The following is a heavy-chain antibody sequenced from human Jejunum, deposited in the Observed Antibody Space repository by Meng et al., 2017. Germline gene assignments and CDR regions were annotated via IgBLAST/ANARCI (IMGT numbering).Heavy chain of an antibody. V-gene: IGHV3-33*01. Sequence: GESLKISCAASGFTFSTYGMHWVRQAPGKGLEWVAVIWFDGSEKYYEDSVKGRFTISIDKSKNTLYLQMNSLRAEDTAVYYCARDRLSMHYIDYWGQGTLVTVSS. CDR1: GFTFSTYG. D-gene: IGHD2/OR15-2a*01. CDR2: IWFDGSEK. J-gene: IGHJ4*02. CDR3: ARDRLSMHYIDY.